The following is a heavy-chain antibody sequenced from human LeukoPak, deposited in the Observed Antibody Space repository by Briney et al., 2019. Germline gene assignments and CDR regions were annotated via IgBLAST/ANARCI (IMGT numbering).Heavy chain of an antibody. J-gene: IGHJ4*02. CDR2: IDTDGSST. CDR1: GFTFSTYW. D-gene: IGHD1-26*01. Sequence: GGSLRLSCAASGFTFSTYWMHWVRQAPGKGLVWVSRIDTDGSSTSYADSVKGRFTISRDNSKNTLYLQMNSLRVEDTAVYYCAKVGATLYYFDYWGQGSLVTVSS. V-gene: IGHV3-74*01. CDR3: AKVGATLYYFDY.